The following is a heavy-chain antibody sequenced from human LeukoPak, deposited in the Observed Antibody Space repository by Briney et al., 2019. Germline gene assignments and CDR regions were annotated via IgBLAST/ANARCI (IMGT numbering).Heavy chain of an antibody. J-gene: IGHJ4*02. CDR1: GFTFSSYA. CDR2: LSGSGSST. CDR3: AKDLSYGFDY. V-gene: IGHV3-23*01. D-gene: IGHD5-18*01. Sequence: PGGSLRLSCAASGFTFSSYAMSWVRQAPGKGLEWVSALSGSGSSTYYADSVKGRFTISRDNSKNTLYLQMNSLRAEDTAVYYCAKDLSYGFDYWGQGTLVTVPS.